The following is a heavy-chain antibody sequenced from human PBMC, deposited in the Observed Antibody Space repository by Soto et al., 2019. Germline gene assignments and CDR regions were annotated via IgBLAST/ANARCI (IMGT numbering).Heavy chain of an antibody. D-gene: IGHD4-17*01. V-gene: IGHV4-39*01. CDR3: ARCPLSLDYESDYYYMDV. CDR2: IYYSGST. Sequence: SETLSLTCTVSGGSISSSSYYWGWIRQPPGKGLEWIGSIYYSGSTYYNPSLKSRVTISVDTSKNQFSLKLSSVTAADTAVYYCARCPLSLDYESDYYYMDVWGKGTTVTVSS. J-gene: IGHJ6*03. CDR1: GGSISSSSYY.